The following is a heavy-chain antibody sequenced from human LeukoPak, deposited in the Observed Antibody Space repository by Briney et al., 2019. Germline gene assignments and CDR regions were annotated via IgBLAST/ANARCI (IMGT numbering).Heavy chain of an antibody. CDR1: VLTLSIFA. Sequence: PGRSLRLSCAVSVLTLSIFAMHCVPHAPGRGLGWGAVISYDGSNKYYADSVKGRFPIQRDNSKNTLHLQMNSLRDEDTAVYYCAREAAAAVYVDYWGQGTLVTVSS. J-gene: IGHJ4*02. CDR2: ISYDGSNK. CDR3: AREAAAAVYVDY. D-gene: IGHD6-13*01. V-gene: IGHV3-30-3*01.